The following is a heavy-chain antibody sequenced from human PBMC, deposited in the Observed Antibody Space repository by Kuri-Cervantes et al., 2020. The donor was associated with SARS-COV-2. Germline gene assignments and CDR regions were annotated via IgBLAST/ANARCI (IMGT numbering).Heavy chain of an antibody. Sequence: GESLKISCAASGFTFSDYYMSWIRQAPGKGLEWVSYISSSGSTIYYADSVKGRFAISRDNSKNTLYLQTNSLRAEDTAVYYCAKYLGSGNLYYMDVWGKGTTVTVSS. CDR1: GFTFSDYY. J-gene: IGHJ6*03. V-gene: IGHV3-11*04. CDR2: ISSSGSTI. CDR3: AKYLGSGNLYYMDV. D-gene: IGHD3-10*01.